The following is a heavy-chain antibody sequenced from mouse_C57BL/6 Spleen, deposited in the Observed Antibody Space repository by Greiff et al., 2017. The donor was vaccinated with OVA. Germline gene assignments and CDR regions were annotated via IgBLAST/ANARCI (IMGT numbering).Heavy chain of an antibody. CDR1: GYSFTGYY. V-gene: IGHV1-42*01. CDR2: INPSTGGT. J-gene: IGHJ4*01. D-gene: IGHD2-1*01. Sequence: EVQRVESGPELVKPGASVKISCKASGYSFTGYYMNWVKQSPEKSLEWIGEINPSTGGTTYNQKFKAKATLTVDKSSSTAYMQLKSLTSEDSAVYYCAKRGNPYAMDYWGQGTSVTVSS. CDR3: AKRGNPYAMDY.